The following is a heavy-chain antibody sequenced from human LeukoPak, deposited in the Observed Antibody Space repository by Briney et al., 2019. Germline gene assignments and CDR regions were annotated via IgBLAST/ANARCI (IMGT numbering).Heavy chain of an antibody. J-gene: IGHJ4*02. Sequence: SQTLSLTCAISGDSVSSNSAAWHWIRQSPSRGLEWLARTYYRSKWYTDYAPSVRSRITINPDTSKNQFSLQLNSVTAADTAVYYCAGPTYMSATGYFDYWGQGILVTVSP. CDR1: GDSVSSNSAA. CDR3: AGPTYMSATGYFDY. V-gene: IGHV6-1*01. CDR2: TYYRSKWYT. D-gene: IGHD1-26*01.